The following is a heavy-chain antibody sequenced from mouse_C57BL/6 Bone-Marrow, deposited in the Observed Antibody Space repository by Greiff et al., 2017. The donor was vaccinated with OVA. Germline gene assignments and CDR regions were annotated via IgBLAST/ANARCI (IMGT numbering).Heavy chain of an antibody. CDR2: IYSGNCDT. Sequence: EVQLQQSGTVLARPGASVKMSCTTSGYTFTSYWIHWVKQRPVPGMEGIGAIYSGNCDTSYNQQFKGKAKLTPATSASTAYITLSRLTNEDSAVYYCLTTVCAKDYWGQRTSVTASS. D-gene: IGHD2-13*01. V-gene: IGHV1-5*01. CDR1: GYTFTSYW. J-gene: IGHJ4*01. CDR3: LTTVCAKDY.